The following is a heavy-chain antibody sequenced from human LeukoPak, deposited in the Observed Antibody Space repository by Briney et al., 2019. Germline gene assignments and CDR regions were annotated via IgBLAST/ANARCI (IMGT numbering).Heavy chain of an antibody. D-gene: IGHD2/OR15-2a*01. CDR3: AMVLWQSARPGP. CDR1: GGSLINYY. Sequence: SETLSLTCAVYGGSLINYYWSWIRQSPGKGLEWIGDIDHSGGTSDNPALRSRVTMSIDPSRNQFYLKINSVTASDTAVYYCAMVLWQSARPGPWDQGSLVTVSS. J-gene: IGHJ5*02. CDR2: IDHSGGT. V-gene: IGHV4-34*01.